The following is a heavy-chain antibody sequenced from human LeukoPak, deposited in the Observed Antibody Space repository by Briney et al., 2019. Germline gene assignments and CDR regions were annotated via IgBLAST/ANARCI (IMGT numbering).Heavy chain of an antibody. J-gene: IGHJ4*02. CDR3: ARRYFGSGSYYTDY. CDR1: GYTFTGYY. V-gene: IGHV1-2*02. CDR2: INPNSGGT. D-gene: IGHD3-10*01. Sequence: ASVKVSCKASGYTFTGYYMHWVRQAPGQGLEWMGWINPNSGGTNYAQKFQGRVTMTRDTSISTAYMELSRLRSDDTAVYYCARRYFGSGSYYTDYWGQGTPVTVSS.